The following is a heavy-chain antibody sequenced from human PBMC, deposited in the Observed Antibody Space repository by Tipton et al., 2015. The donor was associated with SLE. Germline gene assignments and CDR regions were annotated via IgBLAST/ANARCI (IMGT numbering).Heavy chain of an antibody. CDR2: ISYDGSNK. CDR3: ARVGGGYSYGLLYYYYGMDV. V-gene: IGHV3-30-3*01. D-gene: IGHD5-18*01. J-gene: IGHJ6*02. CDR1: GFTFSSYV. Sequence: RSLRLSCAASGFTFSSYVMHWVRQAPGKGLEWVAVISYDGSNKYYADSVKGRFTISRDNSKNMLYLQMNSLRAEDTAVYYCARVGGGYSYGLLYYYYGMDVWGQGTTVTVSS.